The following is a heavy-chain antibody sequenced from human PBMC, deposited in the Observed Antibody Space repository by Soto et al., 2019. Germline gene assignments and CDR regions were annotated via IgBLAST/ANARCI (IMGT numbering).Heavy chain of an antibody. CDR3: ARGGSSGWYPYKFDY. CDR1: GGSISSYY. D-gene: IGHD6-19*01. CDR2: IYYSGST. V-gene: IGHV4-59*01. Sequence: SETLSLTCTVSGGSISSYYWSWIRQPPGKGLEWIGYIYYSGSTNYNPSLKSRVTISVDTSKNQFSLKLSSVTAADTAVYYCARGGSSGWYPYKFDYWGQGTLVTAPQ. J-gene: IGHJ4*02.